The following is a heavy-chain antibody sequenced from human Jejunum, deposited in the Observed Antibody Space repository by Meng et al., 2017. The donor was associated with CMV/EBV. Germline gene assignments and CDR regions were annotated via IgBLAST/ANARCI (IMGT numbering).Heavy chain of an antibody. CDR2: IKQYGSDQ. D-gene: IGHD3-3*01. CDR1: IFSTYA. J-gene: IGHJ6*02. V-gene: IGHV3-7*01. CDR3: ARIMSFGVVAGVYGMDV. Sequence: IFSTYAMHWVRQAPGKGLEWVANIKQYGSDQYSVASVEGRFSISRDNAKNSLYLQMNSLRVEDSGVYYCARIMSFGVVAGVYGMDVWGQGTTVTVSS.